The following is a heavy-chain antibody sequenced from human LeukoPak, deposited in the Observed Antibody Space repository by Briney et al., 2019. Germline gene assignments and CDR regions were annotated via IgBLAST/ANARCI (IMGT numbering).Heavy chain of an antibody. CDR2: ISSSSIST. J-gene: IGHJ1*01. CDR3: AREDYYYDSSGPRASAAEYFQH. D-gene: IGHD3-22*01. Sequence: GGSLRLSCAASGFSFSSYSMNWVRQAPGKGLEWVSYISSSSISTYYADSVKGRFTISRDNAKNSLYLQMNSLRAEDTAVYYCAREDYYYDSSGPRASAAEYFQHWGQGTLVTVSS. CDR1: GFSFSSYS. V-gene: IGHV3-48*04.